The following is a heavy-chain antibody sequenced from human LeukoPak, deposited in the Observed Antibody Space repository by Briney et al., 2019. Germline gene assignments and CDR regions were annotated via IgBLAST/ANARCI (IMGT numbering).Heavy chain of an antibody. V-gene: IGHV4-34*01. CDR2: INHSGST. D-gene: IGHD1-1*01. J-gene: IGHJ3*02. Sequence: SETLSLTCAVYGGSFSGHYWSWIRQPPGKGLEWIGEINHSGSTNYNPSLKSRVTISVDTSKNQFSLKLSSVTAADTAVYYCARATKRQLLGAFDIWGQGTMVTVSS. CDR3: ARATKRQLLGAFDI. CDR1: GGSFSGHY.